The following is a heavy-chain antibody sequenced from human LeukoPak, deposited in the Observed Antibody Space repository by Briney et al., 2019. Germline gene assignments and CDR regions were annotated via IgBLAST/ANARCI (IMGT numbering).Heavy chain of an antibody. D-gene: IGHD6-13*01. CDR3: ARGDTMAAAGPFDY. Sequence: SVKVSCKASGGTFSSYAISWVRQAPGQGLEWMGGIIPIFGTANYAQKFQGRVTITTDESTSTAYMELSSLRSEDTAVYYCARGDTMAAAGPFDYWGQGTLSPSPQ. V-gene: IGHV1-69*05. CDR2: IIPIFGTA. J-gene: IGHJ4*02. CDR1: GGTFSSYA.